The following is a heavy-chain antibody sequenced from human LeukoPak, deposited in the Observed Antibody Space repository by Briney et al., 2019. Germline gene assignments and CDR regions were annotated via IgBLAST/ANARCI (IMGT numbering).Heavy chain of an antibody. CDR3: ASRQLERQAHYYMDV. CDR2: ISAYNGNT. Sequence: GASVKVSCKASGHTFTSYGISWVRQAPGQGLEWMGWISAYNGNTNYAQKLQGRVTMTIDTSTSTGYMELRSLASDDTAVYYCASRQLERQAHYYMDVWGKGTTVFVSS. CDR1: GHTFTSYG. D-gene: IGHD1-1*01. V-gene: IGHV1-18*01. J-gene: IGHJ6*03.